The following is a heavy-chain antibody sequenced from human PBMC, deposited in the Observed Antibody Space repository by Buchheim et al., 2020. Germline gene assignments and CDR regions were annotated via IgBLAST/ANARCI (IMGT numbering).Heavy chain of an antibody. CDR3: ARDRGTMVRGVIVGGMDV. CDR2: ISYDGSNK. Sequence: QVQPVESGGGVVQPGRSLRLSCAASGFTFSSYAMHWVRQAPGKGLEWVAVISYDGSNKYYADSVKGRFTISRDNSKNTLYLQMNSLRAEDTAVYYCARDRGTMVRGVIVGGMDVWGQGTT. D-gene: IGHD3-10*01. V-gene: IGHV3-30-3*01. CDR1: GFTFSSYA. J-gene: IGHJ6*02.